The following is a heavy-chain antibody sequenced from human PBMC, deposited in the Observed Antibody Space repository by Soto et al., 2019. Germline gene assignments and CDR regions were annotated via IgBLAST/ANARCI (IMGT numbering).Heavy chain of an antibody. D-gene: IGHD2-15*01. CDR1: GYRCTSYW. Sequence: GVFLKNRCKGSGYRCTSYWIGWVRQMPGKGLEWMGIIYPGDSETRYSPSFQGQVTISADKSISTAYLQMNSLRAEDTAVYYCAIGSSPRGMDVWGQGTTVTVSS. J-gene: IGHJ6*02. CDR2: IYPGDSET. V-gene: IGHV5-51*01. CDR3: AIGSSPRGMDV.